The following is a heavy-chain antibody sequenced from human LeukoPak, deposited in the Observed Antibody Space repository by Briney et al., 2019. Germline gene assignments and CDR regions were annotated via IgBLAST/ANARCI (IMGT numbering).Heavy chain of an antibody. D-gene: IGHD3-22*01. CDR1: GGSISSGGYS. J-gene: IGHJ4*02. CDR2: IHYIGTT. Sequence: SETLSLTCTVSGGSISSGGYSWNWIRQHPGKGLEWTGSIHYIGTTYYNPSLKGRVTISVDTSKNKFSLKLNSVTAADTAVYYCASGHDSTGYYSDYWGQGTLVTVSS. CDR3: ASGHDSTGYYSDY. V-gene: IGHV4-31*03.